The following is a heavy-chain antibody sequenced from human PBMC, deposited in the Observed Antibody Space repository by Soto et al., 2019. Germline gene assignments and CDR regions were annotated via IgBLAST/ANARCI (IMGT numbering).Heavy chain of an antibody. Sequence: GGSLRLSCAASGFTFSSYGMHWVRQAPGKGLEWVAVISYDGSNKYYADSVKGRFTISRDNSKNTLYLQMNSLRAEDTAVYYCAKTARVSAVTTSYFDYWGQGTLVTVSS. CDR3: AKTARVSAVTTSYFDY. J-gene: IGHJ4*02. CDR1: GFTFSSYG. D-gene: IGHD4-4*01. V-gene: IGHV3-30*18. CDR2: ISYDGSNK.